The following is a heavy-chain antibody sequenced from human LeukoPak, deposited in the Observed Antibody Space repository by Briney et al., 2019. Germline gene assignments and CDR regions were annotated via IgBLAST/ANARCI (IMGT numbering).Heavy chain of an antibody. V-gene: IGHV5-51*01. D-gene: IGHD6-6*01. CDR1: GYSFTSSW. Sequence: GESLKFSCKGSGYSFTSSWIGWVRKMPGKGLEWMGIIYPGDSDTRYSPSFQGQVTISADKSISTAYLQWSSLKASDTAMYYCASLYSSSHVRPYYFDYWGQGTLVTVSS. CDR3: ASLYSSSHVRPYYFDY. CDR2: IYPGDSDT. J-gene: IGHJ4*02.